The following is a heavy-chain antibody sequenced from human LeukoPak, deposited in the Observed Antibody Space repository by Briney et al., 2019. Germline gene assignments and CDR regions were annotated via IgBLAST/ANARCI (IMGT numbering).Heavy chain of an antibody. D-gene: IGHD5-18*01. Sequence: SGGSLRLSCAASGFTFSNHWMHWVRQAPGKGLMWVSRINRDGSRTDYADSVKGRFTISRDDAKNTLYLQVNSLRAEDTAVYFCARGGSDTAMAHDYWGQEPWSLSPQ. CDR1: GFTFSNHW. V-gene: IGHV3-74*01. CDR2: INRDGSRT. CDR3: ARGGSDTAMAHDY. J-gene: IGHJ4*01.